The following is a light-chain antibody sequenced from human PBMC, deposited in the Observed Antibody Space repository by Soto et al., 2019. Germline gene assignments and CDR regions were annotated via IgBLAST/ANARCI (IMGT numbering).Light chain of an antibody. Sequence: DIQMTQSPSTLSASVGDRVTITCRASQSINIWLAWYQQKPGKAPKLLIYKASTLEGGVPSRFRGSGSGTEFTLTISSLQPDDFATYYCQQYNSYWTFGQGTKVEIK. CDR3: QQYNSYWT. V-gene: IGKV1-5*03. CDR1: QSINIW. CDR2: KAS. J-gene: IGKJ1*01.